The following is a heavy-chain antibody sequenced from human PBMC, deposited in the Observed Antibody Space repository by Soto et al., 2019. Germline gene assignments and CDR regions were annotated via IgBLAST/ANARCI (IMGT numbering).Heavy chain of an antibody. CDR2: IGTAGDT. V-gene: IGHV3-13*01. CDR3: ARGGGYCSGGSGYAPRWYFDL. J-gene: IGHJ2*01. D-gene: IGHD2-15*01. Sequence: EVQLVESGGGLVQPGGSLRLSCAASGFTFSSYDMHWVRQATGKGLEWVSAIGTAGDTYYPGSVKGRFTISRETAKNSLYLQMNRLRVWDTAVYYCARGGGYCSGGSGYAPRWYFDLWGRGTLVTVSS. CDR1: GFTFSSYD.